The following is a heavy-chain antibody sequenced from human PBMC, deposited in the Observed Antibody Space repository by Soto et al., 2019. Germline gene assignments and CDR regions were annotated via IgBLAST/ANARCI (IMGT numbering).Heavy chain of an antibody. J-gene: IGHJ4*02. D-gene: IGHD3-22*01. V-gene: IGHV3-33*01. CDR1: GFTFSSYD. CDR2: IWYDGSNK. Sequence: QVQLVESGGGVVQPGRSLRLSCAASGFTFSSYDMHWVRQAPGKGLEWVAVIWYDGSNKYYADSVKGRFTISRDNSKNTVYLQMNSLRAEDTAVYYCARDQSSDYYAYWGQGTLVTVSS. CDR3: ARDQSSDYYAY.